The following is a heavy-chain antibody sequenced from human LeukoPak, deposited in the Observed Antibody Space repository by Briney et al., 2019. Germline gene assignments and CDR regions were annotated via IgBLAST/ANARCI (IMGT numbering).Heavy chain of an antibody. CDR3: ARRGYYDSSGYDF. J-gene: IGHJ4*02. CDR1: GFTFSSYS. D-gene: IGHD3-22*01. CDR2: ISSSSSYI. Sequence: AGGSLRLSCAASGFTFSSYSMNWVRQAPGKGLEWVSSISSSSSYIYYADSVKGRFTIPRDNAKNSLYLQMNSLRAEDTAVYYCARRGYYDSSGYDFWGQGTLVTVSS. V-gene: IGHV3-21*01.